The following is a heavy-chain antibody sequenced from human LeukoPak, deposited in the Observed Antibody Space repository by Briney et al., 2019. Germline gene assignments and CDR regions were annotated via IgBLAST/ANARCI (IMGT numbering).Heavy chain of an antibody. V-gene: IGHV4-59*01. D-gene: IGHD6-13*01. Sequence: SETLSLTCTVSGVFISSYYWSWIRQPPGKGLEWIGYIYYSGSTNYNPSLKSRVTISVDTSKNQFSLKLSSVTAADTAVYYCARGAEQQLPYYYYMDVWGKGTTVTVSS. CDR2: IYYSGST. CDR3: ARGAEQQLPYYYYMDV. CDR1: GVFISSYY. J-gene: IGHJ6*03.